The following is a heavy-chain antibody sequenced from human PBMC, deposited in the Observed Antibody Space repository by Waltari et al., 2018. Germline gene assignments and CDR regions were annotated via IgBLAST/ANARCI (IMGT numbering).Heavy chain of an antibody. V-gene: IGHV1-46*01. Sequence: QVQLVQSGAEVKKPGASVKVSCQASGYTFTSYYMHWVRQAPGQGLEWMGIINPSGGSTSYAQKFQGRVTMTRDTSTSTVYMELSSLRSEDTAVYYCAREGFGGATSRYGMDVWGQGTTVTVSS. CDR2: INPSGGST. CDR1: GYTFTSYY. D-gene: IGHD2-15*01. CDR3: AREGFGGATSRYGMDV. J-gene: IGHJ6*02.